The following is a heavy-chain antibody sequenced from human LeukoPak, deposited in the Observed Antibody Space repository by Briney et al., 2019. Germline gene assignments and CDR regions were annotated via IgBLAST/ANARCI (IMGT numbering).Heavy chain of an antibody. CDR3: ARDRAKTYFDY. CDR2: IWNDGSNQ. J-gene: IGHJ4*02. D-gene: IGHD4/OR15-4a*01. Sequence: GGSLRLSCAASGLTFSYHGMHWARQTPGKGLEWVAFIWNDGSNQYYADSVKDRFTISRDNSRNTLYLQMNGPRAEDTAVYYCARDRAKTYFDYWGRGTLVIVSS. V-gene: IGHV3-33*01. CDR1: GLTFSYHG.